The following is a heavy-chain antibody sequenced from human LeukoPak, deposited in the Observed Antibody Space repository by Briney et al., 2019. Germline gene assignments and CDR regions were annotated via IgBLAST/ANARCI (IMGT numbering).Heavy chain of an antibody. CDR2: IYYSGST. CDR1: GGSISSYY. D-gene: IGHD3-22*01. Sequence: PSETLSLTCTVSGGSISSYYWSWLRQPPGKGREWIGDIYYSGSTNYHPSLKSRVTISVDTSKNQFSLKLSSVTAADTPVYYCARGDYYDSSGYYYGGVDYWGQGPLVTVPS. V-gene: IGHV4-59*01. CDR3: ARGDYYDSSGYYYGGVDY. J-gene: IGHJ4*02.